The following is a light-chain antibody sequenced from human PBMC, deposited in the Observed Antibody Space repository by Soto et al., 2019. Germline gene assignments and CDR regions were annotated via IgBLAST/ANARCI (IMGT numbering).Light chain of an antibody. V-gene: IGKV3-20*01. CDR1: QTVRNNY. J-gene: IGKJ1*01. CDR2: DAS. Sequence: EFVLTQSPGTLSLSPGERATLSCRAIQTVRNNYLAWYQQKPGQAPRLLIYDASSRATGIPDRFSGGGSGTDFTLTISRLEPEDFAVYYCQQYGSSPPRTFGQGTKVDIK. CDR3: QQYGSSPPRT.